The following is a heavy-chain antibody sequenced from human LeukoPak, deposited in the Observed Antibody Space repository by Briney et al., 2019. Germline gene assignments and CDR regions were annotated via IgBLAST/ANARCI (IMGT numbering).Heavy chain of an antibody. CDR3: ARRRSGHNWFDP. V-gene: IGHV4-39*01. J-gene: IGHJ5*02. D-gene: IGHD3-3*01. CDR2: IDYSGRT. CDR1: GGSISSSSYY. Sequence: PSETLSLTCTVSGGSISSSSYYWGWIRQPPGKGLEWIASIDYSGRTYYNPSLKSRVTIAVDTTKNQFSLKVNSVTAEDTAVYYCARRRSGHNWFDPWGQGTLVTVSS.